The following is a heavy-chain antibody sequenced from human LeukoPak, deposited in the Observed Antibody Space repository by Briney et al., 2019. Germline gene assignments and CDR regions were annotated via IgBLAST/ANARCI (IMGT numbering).Heavy chain of an antibody. D-gene: IGHD4-17*01. CDR2: INHSGST. V-gene: IGHV4-34*01. CDR3: ARGWGMTTVTTSSFDY. Sequence: SETLSLTCAVYGGSFSGYYWSWIRQPPGKGLEWIGEINHSGSTNYNTSLKSRVTISVDTSKNQFSLKLSSVTAADTAVYYCARGWGMTTVTTSSFDYWGQGTLVTVSS. J-gene: IGHJ4*02. CDR1: GGSFSGYY.